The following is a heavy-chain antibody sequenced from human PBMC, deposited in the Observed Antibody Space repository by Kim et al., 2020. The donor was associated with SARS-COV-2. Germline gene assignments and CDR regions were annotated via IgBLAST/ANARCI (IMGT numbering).Heavy chain of an antibody. CDR3: ARGPKRITIFGVVMPDYYYYYMDV. V-gene: IGHV1-8*01. D-gene: IGHD3-3*01. CDR1: GYTFTSYD. J-gene: IGHJ6*03. Sequence: ASVKVSCKASGYTFTSYDINWVRQATGQGLEWMGWMNPNSGNTGYAQKFQGRVTMTRNTSISTAYMELSSLRSEDTAVYYCARGPKRITIFGVVMPDYYYYYMDVWGKGTTVTVSS. CDR2: MNPNSGNT.